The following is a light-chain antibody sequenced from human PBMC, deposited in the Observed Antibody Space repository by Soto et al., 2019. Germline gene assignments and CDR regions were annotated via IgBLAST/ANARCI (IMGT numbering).Light chain of an antibody. V-gene: IGKV3-15*01. CDR2: RTS. Sequence: EIVMTQSPVALSVSPGESAALSCRASQSVGRNFAWYQQRPGQAPRVLIYRTSTRATGVPARFSGSGSGTDFTLTISSLQSEDFAVYNCQQYNKWPYTFGQGTRLEIK. CDR3: QQYNKWPYT. CDR1: QSVGRN. J-gene: IGKJ2*01.